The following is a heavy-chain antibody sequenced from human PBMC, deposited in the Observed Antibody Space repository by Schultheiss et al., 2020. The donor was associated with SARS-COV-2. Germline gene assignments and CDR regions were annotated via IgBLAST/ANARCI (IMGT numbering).Heavy chain of an antibody. J-gene: IGHJ6*02. CDR1: GYSFTSYW. D-gene: IGHD2-2*01. V-gene: IGHV5-51*01. CDR2: IYPGDSDT. Sequence: GGSLRLSCKGSGYSFTSYWIGWVRQMPGKGLEWMGIIYPGDSDTRDSPSFQGQVTISADKSISTAYLQWSSLKSSDTAMYYCARGDIVVVPAAMHYYYYGMDVWGQGTTVTVSS. CDR3: ARGDIVVVPAAMHYYYYGMDV.